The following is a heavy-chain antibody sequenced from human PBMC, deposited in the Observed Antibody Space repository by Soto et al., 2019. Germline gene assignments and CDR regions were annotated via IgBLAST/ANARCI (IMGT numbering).Heavy chain of an antibody. Sequence: EVQLVESGGGLVQPGGSLKLSCAVSGFTFSGSAMHWVRQASGKGLEWVGRIRSKSNSYATAYAASVKGRFTISRDDSKTTAYLQMKSLKTEDTAVYYCTRGYGDYVRDYWGQGTLVTVSS. V-gene: IGHV3-73*01. CDR3: TRGYGDYVRDY. CDR1: GFTFSGSA. CDR2: IRSKSNSYAT. D-gene: IGHD4-17*01. J-gene: IGHJ4*02.